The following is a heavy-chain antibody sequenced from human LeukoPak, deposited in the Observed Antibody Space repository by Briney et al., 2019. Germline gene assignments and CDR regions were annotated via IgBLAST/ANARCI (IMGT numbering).Heavy chain of an antibody. Sequence: SETPSLTCTVSGASISSTNNFWGWIRQTPGKGLEWIATIYYSVSTYYNPSLKSRVTISVDTSKNQFSLKLSSVTAADTAVYYCARMDMVRGVVSPSHTPKSYYFDYWGQGTLVTVSS. CDR3: ARMDMVRGVVSPSHTPKSYYFDY. CDR1: GASISSTNNF. CDR2: IYYSVST. J-gene: IGHJ4*02. D-gene: IGHD3-10*01. V-gene: IGHV4-39*07.